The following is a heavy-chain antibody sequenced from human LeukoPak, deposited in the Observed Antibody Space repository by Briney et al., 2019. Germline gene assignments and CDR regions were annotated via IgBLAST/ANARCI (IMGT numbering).Heavy chain of an antibody. J-gene: IGHJ6*02. CDR3: ARDPRGYCSSTSCYAGVDGMDV. CDR1: GYTFTNYD. D-gene: IGHD2-2*01. Sequence: ASVKVSCKASGYTFTNYDFNWMRQATGQGLEWMGWMNPNSGSTGYAQKFQGRVTMTRDTSISTACMELSSLTSEDTAVYYCARDPRGYCSSTSCYAGVDGMDVWGQGTTVTVSS. V-gene: IGHV1-8*01. CDR2: MNPNSGST.